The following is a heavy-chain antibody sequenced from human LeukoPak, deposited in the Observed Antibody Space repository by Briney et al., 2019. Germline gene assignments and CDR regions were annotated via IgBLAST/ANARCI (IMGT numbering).Heavy chain of an antibody. CDR1: GYTFTGYY. CDR2: INPNSGGT. V-gene: IGHV1-2*02. CDR3: ARAGAMVRGVIIGWFDP. Sequence: ASVKVSCKASGYTFTGYYMHWVRQAPGQGLEWMGWINPNSGGTNYAQKFQGRVTMTRDTSISTAYMELSRLRSDDTAVYYCARAGAMVRGVIIGWFDPWGQGTLVTVSS. D-gene: IGHD3-10*01. J-gene: IGHJ5*02.